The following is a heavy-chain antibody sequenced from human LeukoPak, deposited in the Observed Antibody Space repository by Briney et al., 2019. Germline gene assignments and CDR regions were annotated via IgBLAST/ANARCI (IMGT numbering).Heavy chain of an antibody. J-gene: IGHJ6*03. V-gene: IGHV1-2*02. CDR1: GYTFTGYY. CDR3: ARAPTYYDILTGYYCMDV. CDR2: INPNSGGT. D-gene: IGHD3-9*01. Sequence: ASVKVSRKASGYTFTGYYMHWVRQAPGQGLEWMGWINPNSGGTNYAQKFQGRVTMTRDTSISTAYMELSRLRSDDTAVYYCARAPTYYDILTGYYCMDVWGKGTTVTVSS.